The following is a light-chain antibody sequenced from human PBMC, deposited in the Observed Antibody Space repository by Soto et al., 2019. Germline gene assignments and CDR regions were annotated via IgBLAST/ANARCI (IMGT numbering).Light chain of an antibody. Sequence: EIVLTQSPATLSLSPGERATLSCRASQSVGSSVAWYQQKPGQAPRLLIYDASNRATGIPARFSGSGSGADFTLTISSLEPEDFAVYYCQQRSNWPPLTFGGGTKVEIK. CDR1: QSVGSS. CDR2: DAS. CDR3: QQRSNWPPLT. J-gene: IGKJ4*01. V-gene: IGKV3-11*01.